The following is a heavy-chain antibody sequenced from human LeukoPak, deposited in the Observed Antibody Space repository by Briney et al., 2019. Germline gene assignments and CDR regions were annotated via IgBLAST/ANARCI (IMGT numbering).Heavy chain of an antibody. V-gene: IGHV4-34*01. CDR2: INHSGST. D-gene: IGHD6-19*01. CDR3: ARSAVAGTGY. Sequence: SETLSLTCTVSGGSISGYYWSWIRQPPGKGLEWIGEINHSGSTNYNPSLKSRVTISVDTSKNQFSLKLSSVTAADTAVYYCARSAVAGTGYWGQGTLVTVSS. CDR1: GGSISGYY. J-gene: IGHJ4*02.